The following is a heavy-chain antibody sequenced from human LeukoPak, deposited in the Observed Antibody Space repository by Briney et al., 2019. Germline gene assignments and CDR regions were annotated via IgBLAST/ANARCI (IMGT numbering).Heavy chain of an antibody. J-gene: IGHJ4*02. D-gene: IGHD3-9*01. CDR2: IYYSGNT. CDR3: ARLKQTMTGFFGPGEY. CDR1: GGSISSSSYS. V-gene: IGHV4-39*01. Sequence: SETLSLTCTVSGGSISSSSYSWGWIRQPPGKGLEWIPSIYYSGNTYYNPSLKSRVTISVDTSKNQFSLKLSSVTAADTSVYYCARLKQTMTGFFGPGEYWGQGTLVTVSS.